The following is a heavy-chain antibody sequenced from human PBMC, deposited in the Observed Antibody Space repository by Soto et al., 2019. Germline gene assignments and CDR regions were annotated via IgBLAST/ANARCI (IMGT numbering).Heavy chain of an antibody. CDR1: CCSIRSGGYS. CDR2: MYYSGST. D-gene: IGHD6-13*01. CDR3: ARENAAAGTWDY. Sequence: SETLSLTCPVLCCSIRSGGYSWSWIRQPPGKGLEWIGYMYYSGSTYYNPSLKSRVTISVDTSKNQFSLKLSSVTAADTAVYYCARENAAAGTWDYWGQGTLVTVSS. V-gene: IGHV4-30-4*01. J-gene: IGHJ4*02.